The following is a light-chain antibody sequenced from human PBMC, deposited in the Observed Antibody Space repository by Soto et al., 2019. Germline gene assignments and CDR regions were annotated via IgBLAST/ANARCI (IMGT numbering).Light chain of an antibody. J-gene: IGLJ2*01. V-gene: IGLV1-44*01. CDR3: AAWDDSLSVV. Sequence: QSVLIQPPSASGTPGQRVTISCSGSSSNIGRNSVNWYPQLPGTAPRLVIYVNNQRPSGVSARFSGSRSGTTASLAISGLQAEDEADYYCAAWDDSLSVVFGGGTKLTVL. CDR2: VNN. CDR1: SSNIGRNS.